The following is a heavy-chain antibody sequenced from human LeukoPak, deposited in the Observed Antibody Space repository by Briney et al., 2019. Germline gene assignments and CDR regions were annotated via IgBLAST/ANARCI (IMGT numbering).Heavy chain of an antibody. CDR2: INHSGST. CDR1: GGSFSPYY. D-gene: IGHD2-21*02. Sequence: PSETLSLTCAVYGGSFSPYYWSWIRQPPEKGLEWIGEINHSGSTNYNPSLKSRVTISVDTSKNQFSLKLSSVTAADTAVYYCARGGLYCGGDGYVDHWGQGSLVTVSS. CDR3: ARGGLYCGGDGYVDH. J-gene: IGHJ4*02. V-gene: IGHV4-34*01.